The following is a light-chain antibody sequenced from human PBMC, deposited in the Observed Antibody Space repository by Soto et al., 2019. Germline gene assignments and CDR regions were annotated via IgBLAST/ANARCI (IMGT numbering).Light chain of an antibody. J-gene: IGKJ2*01. CDR2: LGS. V-gene: IGKV2-28*01. CDR3: MQALQTPYT. Sequence: EIVMTQSPPSLTVTPGEPASISCRSSQRLLHSNGNTFLDWYLQKPGQSPQLLIYLGSNRASGVPDRVSGSEAGTDSTLKISRVEAEDVGVYYCMQALQTPYTFGQGTKLEIK. CDR1: QRLLHSNGNTF.